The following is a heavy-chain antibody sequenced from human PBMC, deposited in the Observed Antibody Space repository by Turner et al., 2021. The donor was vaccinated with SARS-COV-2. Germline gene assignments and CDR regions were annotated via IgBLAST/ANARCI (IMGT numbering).Heavy chain of an antibody. J-gene: IGHJ3*02. D-gene: IGHD3-22*01. V-gene: IGHV3-7*01. CDR2: IKQDGSEK. CDR3: ARDIVVFTHAFDI. Sequence: EVQLLESGGGLVQPGWSLRLSCAASGFTFSIYWISWVRQAPGKGLEWVANIKQDGSEKYYVDSVKGRFTISRDNAKNSLYLQMNSLRAEDTAVYYCARDIVVFTHAFDIWGQGTMVTVSS. CDR1: GFTFSIYW.